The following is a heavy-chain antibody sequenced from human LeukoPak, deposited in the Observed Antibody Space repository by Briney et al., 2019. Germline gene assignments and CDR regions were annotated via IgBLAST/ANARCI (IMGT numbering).Heavy chain of an antibody. Sequence: GGSLRLSCAASGFTFSSYAMSWVRQAPGKGLEWVSAISGSGGSTYYADSVKGRFTISRDNSKNTLYLQMNSLRAEDTAVYYCAKDDSSGSSYYFHGMDVWGQGTTVTVSS. CDR1: GFTFSSYA. D-gene: IGHD3-22*01. J-gene: IGHJ6*02. CDR2: ISGSGGST. CDR3: AKDDSSGSSYYFHGMDV. V-gene: IGHV3-23*01.